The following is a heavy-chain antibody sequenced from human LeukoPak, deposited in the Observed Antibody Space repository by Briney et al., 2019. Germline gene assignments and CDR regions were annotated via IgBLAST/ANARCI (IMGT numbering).Heavy chain of an antibody. V-gene: IGHV1-69*13. CDR2: IIPIFGTA. CDR3: ARDLGYCSSTSCYGAFDI. J-gene: IGHJ3*02. CDR1: GGTFSSYA. D-gene: IGHD2-2*01. Sequence: SVKFSCKASGGTFSSYAISWVRQAPGQGLEWMGGIIPIFGTANYAQKFQGRVTITADESTSTAYMELSSLRSEDTAVYYCARDLGYCSSTSCYGAFDIWGQGTMVTVSS.